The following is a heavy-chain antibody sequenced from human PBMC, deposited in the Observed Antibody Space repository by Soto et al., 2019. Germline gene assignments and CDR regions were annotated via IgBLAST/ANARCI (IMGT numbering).Heavy chain of an antibody. CDR1: GYTFTSYG. V-gene: IGHV1-18*04. CDR2: ISAYNGNT. CDR3: ARDPKAAHYYYYYGMDV. Sequence: ASVKVSCKASGYTFTSYGISWVRQAPGQGLEWMGWISAYNGNTNHAQKLQGRVTMTTDTSTSTAYMELRSLRSDDTAVYYCARDPKAAHYYYYYGMDVWGQGTTVTVSS. J-gene: IGHJ6*02. D-gene: IGHD2-15*01.